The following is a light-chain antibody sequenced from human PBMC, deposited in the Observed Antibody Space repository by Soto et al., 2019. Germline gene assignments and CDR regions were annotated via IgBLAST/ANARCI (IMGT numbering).Light chain of an antibody. Sequence: EIVMTQSPVTLSVSPGERATLSCRASQSVNSNLAWYQQKPGQAPRLLIYVASTRATAIPARFSGSGSGTEFTLTISSLQSEDFAVYYCQQYNKWPLTFGGGTKVEIK. CDR1: QSVNSN. J-gene: IGKJ4*01. CDR3: QQYNKWPLT. CDR2: VAS. V-gene: IGKV3-15*01.